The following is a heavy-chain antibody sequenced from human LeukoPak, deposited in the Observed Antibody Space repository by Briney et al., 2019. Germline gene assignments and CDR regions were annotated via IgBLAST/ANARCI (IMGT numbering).Heavy chain of an antibody. Sequence: GRSLRLSCAASGFTFSSYGMHWVRQAPGKGLEWVAVIRYDGSNKYYADSVKGRFTISRDNSKNTLYLQMNSLRAEDTAVYYCARESGGWSVGYFDYWGQGTLVTVSS. D-gene: IGHD6-19*01. CDR1: GFTFSSYG. CDR3: ARESGGWSVGYFDY. V-gene: IGHV3-33*01. CDR2: IRYDGSNK. J-gene: IGHJ4*02.